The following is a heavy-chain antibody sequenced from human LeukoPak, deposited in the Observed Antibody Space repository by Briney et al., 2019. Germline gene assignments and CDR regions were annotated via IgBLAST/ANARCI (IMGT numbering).Heavy chain of an antibody. Sequence: SETLSLTCTVSGGSISSHYWSWIRQPPGKGLEWIGYIYYSGSTNYNPSLKSRVTISVDTSKNQFSLKLSSVTAADTAVYYCARVSTRAMSGSYPDYWGQGTLVTVSS. D-gene: IGHD1-26*01. CDR3: ARVSTRAMSGSYPDY. CDR1: GGSISSHY. CDR2: IYYSGST. J-gene: IGHJ4*02. V-gene: IGHV4-59*11.